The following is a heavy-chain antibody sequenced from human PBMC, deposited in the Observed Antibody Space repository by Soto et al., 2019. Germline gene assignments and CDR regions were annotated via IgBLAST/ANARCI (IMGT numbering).Heavy chain of an antibody. CDR1: GFTFSDYY. CDR2: ISSSGSTI. D-gene: IGHD3-10*01. CDR3: ARDGPALLQAITMVREYAFDI. Sequence: GGSLRLSCAASGFTFSDYYMSWIRQAPGKGLEWVSYISSSGSTIYYADSVKGRFTISRDNAKNSLYLQMNSLRAEDTAVYYCARDGPALLQAITMVREYAFDIWGQGTMVTVSS. J-gene: IGHJ3*02. V-gene: IGHV3-11*01.